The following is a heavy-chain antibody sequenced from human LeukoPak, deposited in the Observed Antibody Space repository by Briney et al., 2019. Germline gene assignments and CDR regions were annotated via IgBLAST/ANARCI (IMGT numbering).Heavy chain of an antibody. CDR3: ARGRRWGYSYGYGSYYMDV. Sequence: PSETLSLTCTVSGASISSSNYYWGWIRQPPGKGLEWIGNIYYSGSTYYNPSLKSRVTISVDTSKNHFSLKLSSVTAADTAVYYCARGRRWGYSYGYGSYYMDVWGKGTTVTVSS. D-gene: IGHD5-18*01. CDR1: GASISSSNYY. J-gene: IGHJ6*03. V-gene: IGHV4-39*02. CDR2: IYYSGST.